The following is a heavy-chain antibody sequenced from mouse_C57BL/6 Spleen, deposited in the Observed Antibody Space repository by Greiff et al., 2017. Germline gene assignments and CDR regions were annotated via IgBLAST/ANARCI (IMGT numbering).Heavy chain of an antibody. CDR1: GFTFSSYA. V-gene: IGHV5-9-1*02. D-gene: IGHD2-4*01. CDR3: TREDYDGDYYAMDY. CDR2: ISSGGDYI. Sequence: EVHLVESGEGLVKPGGSLKLSCAASGFTFSSYAMSWVRQTPEKRLEWVAYISSGGDYIYYADTVKGRFTISRDNARNTLYLQMSRLKSEDTAMYYCTREDYDGDYYAMDYWGQGTSVTVSS. J-gene: IGHJ4*01.